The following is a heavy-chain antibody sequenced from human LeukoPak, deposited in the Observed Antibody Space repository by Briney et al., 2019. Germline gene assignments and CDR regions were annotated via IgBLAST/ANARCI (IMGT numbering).Heavy chain of an antibody. J-gene: IGHJ3*02. CDR2: ISSSSSYI. CDR3: AKKLGYCSSTSCPAYMDAFDI. CDR1: GFTFSSYS. D-gene: IGHD2-2*01. Sequence: PGGSLRLSCAASGFTFSSYSMNWVRQAPGKGLEWVSSISSSSSYIYYADLVKGRFTISRDNAKNSLYLQMNSLRAEDTAVYYCAKKLGYCSSTSCPAYMDAFDIWGQGTMVTVSS. V-gene: IGHV3-21*01.